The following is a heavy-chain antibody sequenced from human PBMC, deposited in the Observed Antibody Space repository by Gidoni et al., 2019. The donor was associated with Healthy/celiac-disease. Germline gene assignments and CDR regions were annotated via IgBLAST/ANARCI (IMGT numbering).Heavy chain of an antibody. CDR1: GGTFSSYA. D-gene: IGHD4-17*01. V-gene: IGHV1-69*06. CDR3: ANGDYGDYGNWFDP. Sequence: QVQLVQSGAEVKKPGSSVKVCCRASGGTFSSYAISWVRQAPGQGLGGMGGIIPIFGTANYAQKFQGRVTITADKFTSTAYMELSSLRSEDTAVYYCANGDYGDYGNWFDPWGQGTLVTVSS. CDR2: IIPIFGTA. J-gene: IGHJ5*02.